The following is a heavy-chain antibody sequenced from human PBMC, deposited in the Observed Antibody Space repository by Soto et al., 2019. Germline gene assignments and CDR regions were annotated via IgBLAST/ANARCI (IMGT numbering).Heavy chain of an antibody. CDR1: GFTFSSYG. Sequence: GGSLRLSCAASGFTFSSYGMHWVRQAPGKGLEWVAVIWYDGSNKYYADSVKGRFTISRDNSKNTLYLQMNSLRAEDTAVYYCARDLSGSSSYYYHVMDVWGQGNTVTVSS. CDR2: IWYDGSNK. D-gene: IGHD1-26*01. CDR3: ARDLSGSSSYYYHVMDV. V-gene: IGHV3-33*01. J-gene: IGHJ6*02.